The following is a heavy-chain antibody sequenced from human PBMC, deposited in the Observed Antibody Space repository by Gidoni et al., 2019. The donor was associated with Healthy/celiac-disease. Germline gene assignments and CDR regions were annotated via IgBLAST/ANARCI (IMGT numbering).Heavy chain of an antibody. Sequence: EVQLVESGGGLVQPGGCLRLSCVGSGFTFSNHWMTWGRQDPGKGLEWVANIKPEGSGSYSVDYLKGRFSISRDNAKNSLFLQMNSLRAEDTAVYYCAREVGDGGYSDWGQGTLVTVSS. CDR2: IKPEGSGS. CDR1: GFTFSNHW. D-gene: IGHD1-26*01. V-gene: IGHV3-7*01. CDR3: AREVGDGGYSD. J-gene: IGHJ4*02.